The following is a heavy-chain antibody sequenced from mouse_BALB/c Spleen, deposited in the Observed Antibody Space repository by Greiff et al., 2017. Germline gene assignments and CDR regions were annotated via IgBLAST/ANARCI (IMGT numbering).Heavy chain of an antibody. J-gene: IGHJ2*01. D-gene: IGHD3-1*01. V-gene: IGHV8-12*01. Sequence: QVTLKECGPGILQPSQTLSLTCSFSGFSLSTSGMGVSWIRQPSGKGLEWLAHIYWDDDKRYNPSLKSRLTISKDTSRNQVFLKITSVDTADTATYYCARRDSSGYFDYWGQGTTLTVSS. CDR3: ARRDSSGYFDY. CDR2: IYWDDDK. CDR1: GFSLSTSGMG.